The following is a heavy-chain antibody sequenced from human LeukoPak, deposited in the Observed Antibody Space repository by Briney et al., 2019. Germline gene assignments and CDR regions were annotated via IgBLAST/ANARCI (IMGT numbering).Heavy chain of an antibody. CDR2: ISISGGTT. Sequence: GGSLRLSCTASAFAFSNHAMSWVRQAPGKGLEWVSSISISGGTTYYTDSVKGRFTISRENSKNTLYLQMNSLRAEDTAVYYCARKGPFGPESDAFDIWGQGTMVTVSS. D-gene: IGHD3/OR15-3a*01. J-gene: IGHJ3*02. CDR1: AFAFSNHA. CDR3: ARKGPFGPESDAFDI. V-gene: IGHV3-23*01.